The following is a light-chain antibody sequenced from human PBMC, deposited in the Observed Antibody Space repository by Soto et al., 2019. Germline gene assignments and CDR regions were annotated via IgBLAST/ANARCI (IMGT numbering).Light chain of an antibody. J-gene: IGLJ1*01. CDR2: DVI. V-gene: IGLV2-14*03. CDR3: SSYTSSSSHPSYV. CDR1: NSDVGAYDY. Sequence: QSALTQPASVSGSPGQSITISCTGTNSDVGAYDYVSWYQQHPGKAPKFIIYDVINRPSGVSNRFSGSKSGNTASLTISGLQAEDEADYYCSSYTSSSSHPSYVFGTGTKLTVL.